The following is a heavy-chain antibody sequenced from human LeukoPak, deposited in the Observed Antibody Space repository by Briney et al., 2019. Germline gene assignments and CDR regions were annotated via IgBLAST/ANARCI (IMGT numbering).Heavy chain of an antibody. CDR3: VREEGTSGAFDI. D-gene: IGHD3-10*01. V-gene: IGHV1-69*06. J-gene: IGHJ3*02. CDR2: IITLYGTT. CDR1: GGTFSYNP. Sequence: SVKVSCKASGGTFSYNPISWVRQAPGQGLEWLGSIITLYGTTKSAQKFLGRVTTTADKSTNTLYMELDSLTSDDKAVYYCVREEGTSGAFDIWGQGTLVTVSS.